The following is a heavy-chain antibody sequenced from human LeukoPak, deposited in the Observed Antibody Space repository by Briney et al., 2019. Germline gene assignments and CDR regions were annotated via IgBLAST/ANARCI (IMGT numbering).Heavy chain of an antibody. CDR1: GFTFRNYW. CDR3: ARDGGLHTNFDY. CDR2: TKPDGTAE. D-gene: IGHD2-15*01. J-gene: IGHJ4*02. V-gene: IGHV3-7*01. Sequence: GGSLRLSCAASGFTFRNYWMGWVRQAPGKGLEWVANTKPDGTAEYYADSVRGRFTTSRDNANNFLYLQMNSLRGKDTAVYYCARDGGLHTNFDYWGQGTLVTVSS.